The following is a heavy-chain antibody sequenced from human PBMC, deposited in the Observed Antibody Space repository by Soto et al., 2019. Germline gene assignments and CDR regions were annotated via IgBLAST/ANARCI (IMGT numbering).Heavy chain of an antibody. J-gene: IGHJ6*02. V-gene: IGHV4-34*01. CDR3: ARVKRGFNLVVGYYFGMDV. Sequence: PSETLSLTCAVYGGSLSDYYWSWIRQAPGKGLEWIGEINHGGNTYYNPSLKSRVTISVDTSKNQFSLKLSSVTAADTGVYYCARVKRGFNLVVGYYFGMDVWGQGTTVTVSS. CDR1: GGSLSDYY. CDR2: INHGGNT. D-gene: IGHD3-10*01.